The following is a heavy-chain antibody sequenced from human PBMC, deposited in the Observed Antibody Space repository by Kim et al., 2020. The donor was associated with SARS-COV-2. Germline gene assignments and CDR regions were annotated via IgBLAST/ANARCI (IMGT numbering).Heavy chain of an antibody. CDR3: AKDRGRIAAAGTNY. V-gene: IGHV3-30*18. D-gene: IGHD6-13*01. CDR1: GFTFSSYG. CDR2: ISYDGSNK. Sequence: GGSLRLSCAASGFTFSSYGMHWVRQAPGKGLEWVAVISYDGSNKYYADSVKGRFTISRDNSKNTLYLQMNSLRAEDTAVYYCAKDRGRIAAAGTNYWGQGTRVTVSS. J-gene: IGHJ4*02.